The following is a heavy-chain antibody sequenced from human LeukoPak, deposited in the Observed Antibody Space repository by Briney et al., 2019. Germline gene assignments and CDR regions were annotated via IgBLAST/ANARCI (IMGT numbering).Heavy chain of an antibody. CDR2: VNPTAGTT. D-gene: IGHD2-15*01. CDR3: VRVRRAALDY. CDR1: GYTFNNYY. J-gene: IGHJ4*02. Sequence: ASVKVSCKASGYTFNNYYMHWVRQAPGQGLEWMAIVNPTAGTTTYAQKFQGRVLVTRDTSTSTVYMELSSLRSEDTAVYYCVRVRRAALDYWGQGTLVTVSS. V-gene: IGHV1-46*02.